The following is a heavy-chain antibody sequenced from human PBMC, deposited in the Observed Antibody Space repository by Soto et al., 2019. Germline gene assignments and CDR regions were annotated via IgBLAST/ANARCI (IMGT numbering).Heavy chain of an antibody. CDR2: IYYTGST. J-gene: IGHJ3*02. D-gene: IGHD3-9*01. Sequence: SETLSLTCTVSGGSIYNHYWSWVRQPPGKGLEWIGYIYYTGSTNYNPSLKSRVTISVDTSKNQFSLKLSSVTAADTAVYYCPRMYYDIFTSYYGFVSAFDIWGQGTMVTVSS. CDR3: PRMYYDIFTSYYGFVSAFDI. V-gene: IGHV4-59*11. CDR1: GGSIYNHY.